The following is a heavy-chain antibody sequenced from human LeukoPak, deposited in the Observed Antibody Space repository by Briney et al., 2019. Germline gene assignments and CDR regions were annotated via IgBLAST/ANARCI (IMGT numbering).Heavy chain of an antibody. CDR1: GFTFDDYA. J-gene: IGHJ4*02. CDR2: ISWNSGSI. V-gene: IGHV3-9*01. D-gene: IGHD6-13*01. CDR3: AKDMSAHSSSWTQIDY. Sequence: RPGGSERLSCAASGFTFDDYAMHWVRQAPGKGLEWVSGISWNSGSIGYADSVKGRFTISRDNAKSSLYLQMNSLRAEDTALYYCAKDMSAHSSSWTQIDYWGQGTLVTVSS.